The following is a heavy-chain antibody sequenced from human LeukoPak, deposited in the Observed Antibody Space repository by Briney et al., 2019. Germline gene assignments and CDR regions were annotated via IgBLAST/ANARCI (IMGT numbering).Heavy chain of an antibody. CDR1: GFTFTRYW. D-gene: IGHD6-13*01. CDR2: IKEDGSEK. CDR3: AKGGIAAAGTADY. J-gene: IGHJ4*02. V-gene: IGHV3-7*03. Sequence: GGSLRLSCAASGFTFTRYWMSWVRQAPGKGLEWVANIKEDGSEKYYVDSVKGRFTISRDNSKNSLYLQMNSLRTEDTALYYCAKGGIAAAGTADYWGQGTLVTVSS.